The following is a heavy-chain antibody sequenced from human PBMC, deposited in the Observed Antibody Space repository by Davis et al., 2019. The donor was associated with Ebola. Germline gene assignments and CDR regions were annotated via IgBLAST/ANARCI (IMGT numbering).Heavy chain of an antibody. J-gene: IGHJ5*02. D-gene: IGHD1-26*01. CDR2: FIPILGVA. V-gene: IGHV1-69*10. CDR3: AREPSGSYYDWFDP. Sequence: SVKVSCKASGGTFNTFAIHWVRQAPGQGLEWIGGFIPILGVANITQKFQARVTMTRDTSISTAYMELSRLRSDDTAVYYCAREPSGSYYDWFDPWGQGTLVTVSS. CDR1: GGTFNTFA.